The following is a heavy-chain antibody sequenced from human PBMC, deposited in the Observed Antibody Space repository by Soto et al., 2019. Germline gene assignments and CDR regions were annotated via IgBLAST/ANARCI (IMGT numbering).Heavy chain of an antibody. J-gene: IGHJ6*02. CDR2: IKEDGSEK. Sequence: GGSLRLSCAASGFTFSTYRMSWVRQAPGKGLEWVANIKEDGSEKYYVDSVEGRFTISRDNAKNSLYLQMTSLRAEDTALYYCARGWGYFDSSGFPYLYAMDAWGHGTTVTDSS. D-gene: IGHD3-22*01. V-gene: IGHV3-7*01. CDR3: ARGWGYFDSSGFPYLYAMDA. CDR1: GFTFSTYR.